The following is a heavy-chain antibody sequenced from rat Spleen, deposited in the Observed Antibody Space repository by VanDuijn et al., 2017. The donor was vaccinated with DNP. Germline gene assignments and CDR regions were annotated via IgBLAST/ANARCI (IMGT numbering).Heavy chain of an antibody. D-gene: IGHD1-2*01. CDR3: ARAVYYSTHVYARYFDF. CDR1: GFNFNDYW. Sequence: EVKLVESGGGLRQPGGSLKLSCAASGFNFNDYWMAWVRQAPGKGLEWIGEINKDGSSGNYIPSLKDKVSISRDNAQNTLYLQMSKLGLEDTADYYCARAVYYSTHVYARYFDFWGPGTMVTVSS. CDR2: INKDGSSG. J-gene: IGHJ1*01. V-gene: IGHV4-2*01.